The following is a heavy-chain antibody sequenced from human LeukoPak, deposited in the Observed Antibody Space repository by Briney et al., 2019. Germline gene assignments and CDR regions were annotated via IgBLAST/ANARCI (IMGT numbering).Heavy chain of an antibody. J-gene: IGHJ6*02. V-gene: IGHV3-21*01. CDR3: ARYGGIYDRPNYYYYYGMDV. CDR1: GFTFSSYS. Sequence: GGSLRLSCAASGFTFSSYSMIWVRQAPGKGLEWVSSISSSSSYIYYADSVKGRFTISRDNAKNSLYLQMNSLRAEDTAVYYCARYGGIYDRPNYYYYYGMDVWGQGTTVTVSS. D-gene: IGHD3-22*01. CDR2: ISSSSSYI.